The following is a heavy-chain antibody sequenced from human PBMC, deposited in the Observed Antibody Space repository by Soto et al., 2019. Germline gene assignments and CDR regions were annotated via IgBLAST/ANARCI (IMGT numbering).Heavy chain of an antibody. CDR1: GFSLSNARMG. V-gene: IGHV2-26*01. D-gene: IGHD6-13*01. CDR3: ARIIGYSSSWYRYYYYGMDV. CDR2: IFSNDEK. J-gene: IGHJ6*02. Sequence: QVTLKESGPVLVKPTETLTLTCTVSGFSLSNARMGVSWIRQPPGKALEWLAHIFSNDEKSYSTSLKSRLTISKDTSKSLVVLTMTNMDPVDTATYYCARIIGYSSSWYRYYYYGMDVWGQGTTVTVSS.